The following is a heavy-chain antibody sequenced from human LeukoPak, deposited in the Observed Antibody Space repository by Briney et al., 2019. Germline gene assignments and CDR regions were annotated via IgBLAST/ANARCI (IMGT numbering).Heavy chain of an antibody. CDR1: GYTFTSYD. J-gene: IGHJ4*02. V-gene: IGHV1-8*01. CDR2: MNPNSGNT. D-gene: IGHD5-24*01. Sequence: ASVKVSCKASGYTFTSYDINWVRQATGQGLEWMGWMNPNSGNTGYAQKFQGRVTMTRNTPISTAYMELSSLRSEDTAVYYCARPKPSRDGYNLWYWGQGTLVTVSS. CDR3: ARPKPSRDGYNLWY.